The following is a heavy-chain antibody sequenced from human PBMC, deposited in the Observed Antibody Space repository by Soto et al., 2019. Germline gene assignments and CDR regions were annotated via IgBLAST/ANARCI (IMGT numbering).Heavy chain of an antibody. J-gene: IGHJ4*02. Sequence: QVQLVQSGAEVKKPGSSVKVSCKASGGTFSTSTFTWVRQAPGQGLEWMGRTIPLLNVADYAQDFQGRVTITADKSTSTAYMELPSLTSKDTAVYYCARDSPIGSTYSGYDAIDSWGQGTLVTVSS. V-gene: IGHV1-69*08. D-gene: IGHD5-12*01. CDR3: ARDSPIGSTYSGYDAIDS. CDR1: GGTFSTST. CDR2: TIPLLNVA.